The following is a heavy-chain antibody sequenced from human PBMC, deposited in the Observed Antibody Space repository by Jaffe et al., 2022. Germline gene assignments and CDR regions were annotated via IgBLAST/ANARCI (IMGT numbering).Heavy chain of an antibody. J-gene: IGHJ3*02. CDR2: IYHSGST. Sequence: QVQLQESGPGLVKPSGTLSLTCAVSGGSISSSNWWSWIRQPPGKGLEWIGEIYHSGSTNYNPSLKSRVTISVDKSKNQFSLKLSSVTAADTAVYYCAGGMTYYYDSSGYYHLGAFDIWGQGTMVTVSS. CDR3: AGGMTYYYDSSGYYHLGAFDI. V-gene: IGHV4-4*02. D-gene: IGHD3-22*01. CDR1: GGSISSSNW.